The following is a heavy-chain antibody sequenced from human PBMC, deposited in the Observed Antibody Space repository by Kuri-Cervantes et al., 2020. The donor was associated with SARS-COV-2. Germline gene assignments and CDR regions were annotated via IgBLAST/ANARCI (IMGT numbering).Heavy chain of an antibody. CDR1: GYTFTSFY. Sequence: ASVKVSCKASGYTFTSFYLHWLRQAPGQGLEWMAVISPIVGDTTYAQRFRDRVSVTKDTSTSTVYMELRSLISDDTAVYYCARETNYYDSSGYYGGRVIDYWGQGTLVTVSS. D-gene: IGHD3-22*01. V-gene: IGHV1-46*01. CDR2: ISPIVGDT. J-gene: IGHJ4*02. CDR3: ARETNYYDSSGYYGGRVIDY.